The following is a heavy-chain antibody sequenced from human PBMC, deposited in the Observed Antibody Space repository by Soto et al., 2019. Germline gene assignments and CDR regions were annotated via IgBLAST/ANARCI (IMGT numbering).Heavy chain of an antibody. CDR3: ARSGPSLLNY. J-gene: IGHJ4*02. D-gene: IGHD3-3*01. V-gene: IGHV4-30-4*01. CDR1: GASISGSDHY. Sequence: QVQLQESGPGLVKASQTLSLTCTVSGASISGSDHYWSWIRQPPGKGLEWIGHLSYTGNSYNPYYPPPPQSRPTMSQDTSKNQFSLNRPSVTAADRAVYFCARSGPSLLNYGGRGALVPVSS. CDR2: LSYTGNSYNP.